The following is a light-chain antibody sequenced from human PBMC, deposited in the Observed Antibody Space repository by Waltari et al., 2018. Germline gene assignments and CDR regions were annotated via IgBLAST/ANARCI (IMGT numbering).Light chain of an antibody. Sequence: QSALTQPASVSGSPGQSITISCTGTSSDVGNDNFVSWYQHHPDKAPKLIIYEAITRPPGLSSRFAGSKSGNAATLTISGLQAEDEADYYCCSYTSSSTFIFGTGTKVTVL. CDR3: CSYTSSSTFI. CDR1: SSDVGNDNF. CDR2: EAI. J-gene: IGLJ1*01. V-gene: IGLV2-23*01.